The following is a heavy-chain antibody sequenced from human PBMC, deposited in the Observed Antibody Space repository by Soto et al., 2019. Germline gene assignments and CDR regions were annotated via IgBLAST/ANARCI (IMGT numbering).Heavy chain of an antibody. CDR1: GYSFTSYW. Sequence: SLKISCKGSGYSFTSYWIGWVRQMPGKGLEWMGIIYPGDSDTRYSPSFQGQVTISADKSISTAYLQWSSLKASDTAMYYCARQRGYSYERYYYYYYGMDVWGQGTTVTVSS. D-gene: IGHD5-18*01. CDR3: ARQRGYSYERYYYYYYGMDV. V-gene: IGHV5-51*01. J-gene: IGHJ6*02. CDR2: IYPGDSDT.